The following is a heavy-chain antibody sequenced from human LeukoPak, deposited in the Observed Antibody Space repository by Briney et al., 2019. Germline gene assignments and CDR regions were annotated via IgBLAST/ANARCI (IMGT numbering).Heavy chain of an antibody. V-gene: IGHV1-24*01. J-gene: IGHJ4*02. CDR2: FDPEDGET. CDR3: ATGPGGVTRLNTDY. CDR1: GYTLTELS. Sequence: ASVKVSCKVSGYTLTELSMHWVRQAPGKGLEWMGGFDPEDGETIYAQKFQGRVTMTEDTPTDTAYMELSSLRSEDTAVYYCATGPGGVTRLNTDYWGQGTLVTVSS. D-gene: IGHD3-16*01.